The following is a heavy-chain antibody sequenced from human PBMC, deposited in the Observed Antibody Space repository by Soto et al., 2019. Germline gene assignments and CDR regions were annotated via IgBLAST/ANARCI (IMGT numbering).Heavy chain of an antibody. CDR2: IYHSGST. V-gene: IGHV4-38-2*02. J-gene: IGHJ3*02. Sequence: SETLSLTCAASGYSISSGNHSGWIRQPPGKGLEWIGSIYHSGSTYYNPSLKSRVTISVDTSKNQFSLKLSSVTAADTAVYYCAREPGMVRVDAFDIWCQGTMVT. CDR3: AREPGMVRVDAFDI. CDR1: GYSISSGNH. D-gene: IGHD3-10*01.